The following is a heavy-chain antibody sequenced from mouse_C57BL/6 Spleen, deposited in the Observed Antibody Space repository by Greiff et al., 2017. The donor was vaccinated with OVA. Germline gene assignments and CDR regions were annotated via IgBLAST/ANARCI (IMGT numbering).Heavy chain of an antibody. CDR2: IDPETGGT. D-gene: IGHD2-14*01. V-gene: IGHV1-15*01. Sequence: VQLQQSGAELVRPGASVTLSCKASGYTFTDYEMHWVKQTPVHGLEWIGAIDPETGGTAYNQKFKGKAILTADKSSSTAYMELRSLTSEDSAVYYCTRGGYDDYFDYWGQGTTLTVSS. J-gene: IGHJ2*01. CDR1: GYTFTDYE. CDR3: TRGGYDDYFDY.